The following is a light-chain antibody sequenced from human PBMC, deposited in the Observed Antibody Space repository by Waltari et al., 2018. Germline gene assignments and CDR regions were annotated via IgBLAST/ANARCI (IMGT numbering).Light chain of an antibody. J-gene: IGLJ3*02. CDR2: EVN. Sequence: QSALTQPPSASGSPGQSVTISCTETSSDVGGYNYVSWYQQHPGKAPKLMIYEVNKRPSGVPDRFSGSKSANTASLTVSGLQAEDEADYFCNSYAGSNDVVFGGGTMLTVL. CDR3: NSYAGSNDVV. V-gene: IGLV2-8*01. CDR1: SSDVGGYNY.